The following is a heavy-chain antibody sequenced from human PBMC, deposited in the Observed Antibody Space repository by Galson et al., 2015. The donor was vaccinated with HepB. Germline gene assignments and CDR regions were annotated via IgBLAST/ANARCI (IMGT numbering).Heavy chain of an antibody. D-gene: IGHD3-22*01. CDR1: GFTFSDYY. CDR3: ARDLPYFYDGSGHYPGSDY. Sequence: SLRLSCAASGFTFSDYYMSWIRQAPGKGLEWVSYIGSSNTYRNYADSVKGRFTISRDNAKNSLYLQMNSLRAEDTAVYYCARDLPYFYDGSGHYPGSDYWGQGTLVTVSS. CDR2: IGSSNTYR. J-gene: IGHJ4*02. V-gene: IGHV3-11*05.